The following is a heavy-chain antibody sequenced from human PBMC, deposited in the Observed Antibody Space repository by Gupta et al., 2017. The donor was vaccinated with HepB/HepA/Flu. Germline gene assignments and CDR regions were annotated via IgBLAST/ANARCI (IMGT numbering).Heavy chain of an antibody. Sequence: QLVESGRGVVQPGRALRLSCAASGFTFSNYAMNWVRQAPGKGREWVEGISNAGRNKKEAGAVKGRLTIHRDKSKKTQDLKVKRMGGEDKAVYYFAGATAVAVQFADGGQGTIVTVCS. CDR2: ISNAGRNK. CDR3: AGATAVAVQFAD. CDR1: GFTFSNYA. D-gene: IGHD6-19*01. V-gene: IGHV3-30-3*02. J-gene: IGHJ4*02.